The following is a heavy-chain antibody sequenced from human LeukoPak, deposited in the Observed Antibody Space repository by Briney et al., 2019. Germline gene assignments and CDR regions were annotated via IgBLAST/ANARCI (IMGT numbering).Heavy chain of an antibody. CDR2: ISYDGSSK. Sequence: GGSLRLSCAASGFTFDDYGMSWVRQAPGKGLEWVTVISYDGSSKYYADSVKGRFTISRDNSKNTLYLQMNSLRPEDTAVYYCARGDKQLLFNRNKGGFDPWGQGALVTVSS. J-gene: IGHJ5*02. CDR1: GFTFDDYG. D-gene: IGHD1-14*01. CDR3: ARGDKQLLFNRNKGGFDP. V-gene: IGHV3-30*03.